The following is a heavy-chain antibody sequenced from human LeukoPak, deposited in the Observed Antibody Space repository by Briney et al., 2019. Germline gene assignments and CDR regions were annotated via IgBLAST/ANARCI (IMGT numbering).Heavy chain of an antibody. CDR2: IKEDGTEH. Sequence: GGSLRLSCEASGFTFNAYWMTWVRQAPGKGLEWLANIKEDGTEHNYLDSVKGRITISRDNTKNSLYLQMNGLRADDTAVYYCARDPPVGGAYFDYWGQGTLVTVSS. CDR3: ARDPPVGGAYFDY. CDR1: GFTFNAYW. J-gene: IGHJ4*02. D-gene: IGHD1-26*01. V-gene: IGHV3-7*01.